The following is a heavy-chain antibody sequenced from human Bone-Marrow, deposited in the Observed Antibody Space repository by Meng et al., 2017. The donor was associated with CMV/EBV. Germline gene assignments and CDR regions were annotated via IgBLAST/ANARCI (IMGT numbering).Heavy chain of an antibody. V-gene: IGHV3-13*01. Sequence: GGSLRLPCAASGFSFSSPDMHWVRQTPGKGLEWVSSIGSAGDRYYAGSVKGRFTISRENAKNSFSLQMNSLRVGDTAVYYCARQWDYGYNSLDYWGQGTLVTASS. CDR2: IGSAGDR. CDR3: ARQWDYGYNSLDY. D-gene: IGHD3-16*01. CDR1: GFSFSSPD. J-gene: IGHJ4*02.